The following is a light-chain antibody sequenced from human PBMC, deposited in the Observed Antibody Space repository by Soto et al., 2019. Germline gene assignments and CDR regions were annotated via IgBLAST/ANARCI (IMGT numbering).Light chain of an antibody. J-gene: IGLJ1*01. Sequence: QSVLTQPPSVSGSPGQSVTISCTGTSSDVGRYNRVSWYQQPPGTAPKLLIYEVRNRPSGVPDRFSGSKSANTASLTISGLQAEEEADYYCSLYTTNSTFVFGAGTKVTVL. CDR2: EVR. V-gene: IGLV2-18*01. CDR1: SSDVGRYNR. CDR3: SLYTTNSTFV.